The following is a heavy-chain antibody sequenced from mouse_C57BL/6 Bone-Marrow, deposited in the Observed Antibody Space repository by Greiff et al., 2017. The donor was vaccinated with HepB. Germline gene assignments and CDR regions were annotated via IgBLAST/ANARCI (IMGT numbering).Heavy chain of an antibody. V-gene: IGHV1-55*01. Sequence: QVQLQQPGAELVKPGASVKMSCKASGYTFTSYWITWVKQRPGQGLEWIGDIYPGSGSTNYNEKFKSKATLTVDTSSSTAYMQLSSLTSEDSAVYYCARRDGTSYYAMGYWGQGTSVTVSS. CDR3: ARRDGTSYYAMGY. CDR2: IYPGSGST. J-gene: IGHJ4*01. CDR1: GYTFTSYW. D-gene: IGHD1-1*01.